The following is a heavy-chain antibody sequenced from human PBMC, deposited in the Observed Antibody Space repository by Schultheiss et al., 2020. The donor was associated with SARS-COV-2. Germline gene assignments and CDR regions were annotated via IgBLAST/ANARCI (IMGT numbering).Heavy chain of an antibody. CDR3: AHSFWSGWALDYYYGMDV. D-gene: IGHD3-3*01. Sequence: SGPTLVKPTQTLTLTCTFSGFSLSTSGVGVGWIRQPPGKALEWLALIYWDDDKRYSPSLKSRLTITKDTSKNQVVLTMTNMDPVDTATYYCAHSFWSGWALDYYYGMDVWGQGTTVTVSS. V-gene: IGHV2-5*02. CDR2: IYWDDDK. J-gene: IGHJ6*02. CDR1: GFSLSTSGVG.